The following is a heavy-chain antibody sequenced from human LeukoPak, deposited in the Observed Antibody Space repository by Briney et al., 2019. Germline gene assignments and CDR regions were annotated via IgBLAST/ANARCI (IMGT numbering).Heavy chain of an antibody. V-gene: IGHV3-15*01. CDR3: TTGGVEYLDY. CDR2: IKRKTDGGTI. CDR1: GFPCNNAW. Sequence: GVSLTLSCAVSGFPCNNAWMSWVRQAPGGGLEWVGRIKRKTDGGTIDYAAPVKGRFIISKDDSKNTLYLKRNSLKTEDTALYYCTTGGVEYLDYWGQGTLVTVSS. D-gene: IGHD2-15*01. J-gene: IGHJ4*02.